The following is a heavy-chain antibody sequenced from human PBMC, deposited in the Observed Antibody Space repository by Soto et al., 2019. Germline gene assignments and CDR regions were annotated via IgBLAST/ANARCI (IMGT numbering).Heavy chain of an antibody. J-gene: IGHJ6*02. Sequence: QVQLVQSGAEVKKPGASVKVSCKASGYTFTSYGISWVRQAPGQGLEWMGWISAYNGNTNYAQKLQGRVTMTTDTSTSPAYMELRSLRSDDTAVYYCAREPFNYCRSTSCDNYGMDVWGQGTTVTVAS. CDR2: ISAYNGNT. CDR3: AREPFNYCRSTSCDNYGMDV. CDR1: GYTFTSYG. D-gene: IGHD2-2*01. V-gene: IGHV1-18*01.